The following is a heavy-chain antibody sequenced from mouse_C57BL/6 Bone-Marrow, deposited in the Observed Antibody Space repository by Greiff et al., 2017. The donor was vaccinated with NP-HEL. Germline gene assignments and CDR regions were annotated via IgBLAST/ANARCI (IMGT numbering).Heavy chain of an antibody. Sequence: VQLQQSGAELARPGASVKLSCKASGYTFTSYGISWVKQRTGQGLEWIGEIYPRSGNTYYNEKFKGKATLTADKSSSTAYMELRSLTSEDSAVYFCAREGDYGNYGFAYWGQGTLVTVSA. D-gene: IGHD2-1*01. CDR2: IYPRSGNT. V-gene: IGHV1-81*01. CDR3: AREGDYGNYGFAY. J-gene: IGHJ3*01. CDR1: GYTFTSYG.